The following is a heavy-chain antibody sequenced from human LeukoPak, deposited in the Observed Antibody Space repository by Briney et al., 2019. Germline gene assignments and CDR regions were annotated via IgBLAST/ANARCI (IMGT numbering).Heavy chain of an antibody. CDR3: ASDPHHASRMDV. CDR2: ISGSGGST. D-gene: IGHD1-14*01. Sequence: GGSLRLSCAASGFTFSSYAMSWVRQAPGKGLEWVSAISGSGGSTYYVDSVKGRFTISRDNAKNSLYLQMNSLRAEDTAVYYCASDPHHASRMDVWGQGTTVTVSS. J-gene: IGHJ6*02. CDR1: GFTFSSYA. V-gene: IGHV3-23*01.